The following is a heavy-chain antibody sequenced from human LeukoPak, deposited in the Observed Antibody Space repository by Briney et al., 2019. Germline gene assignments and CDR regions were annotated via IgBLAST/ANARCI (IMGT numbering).Heavy chain of an antibody. CDR1: GGSISSGGYY. J-gene: IGHJ5*02. CDR3: ARERYCSSTSCYAENWFDP. D-gene: IGHD2-2*01. Sequence: SETLSLTCTVSGGSISSGGYYWNWIRQHPGKGLEWIGYIYYSGSTYYNPSLKSRVTISVDTSKNQFSLKLSSVTAADTAVYYCARERYCSSTSCYAENWFDPWGQGILVTVSS. CDR2: IYYSGST. V-gene: IGHV4-31*03.